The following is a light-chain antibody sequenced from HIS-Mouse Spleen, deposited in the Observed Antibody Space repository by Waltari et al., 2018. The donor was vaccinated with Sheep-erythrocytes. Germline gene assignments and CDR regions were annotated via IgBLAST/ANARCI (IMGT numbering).Light chain of an antibody. CDR1: SSDVGSYNL. CDR2: EGS. CDR3: CSYAGSSTVV. V-gene: IGLV2-23*01. J-gene: IGLJ2*01. Sequence: QSALTQPASVSGSPGQSITTSCTGTSSDVGSYNLVSWYQQHPGKDPKLMIYEGSKRPSGVSNRFSGSKSGNTASLTISGLQAEDEADYYCCSYAGSSTVVFGGGTKLTVL.